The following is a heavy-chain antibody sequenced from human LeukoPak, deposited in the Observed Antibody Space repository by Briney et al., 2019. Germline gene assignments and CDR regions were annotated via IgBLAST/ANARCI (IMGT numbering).Heavy chain of an antibody. Sequence: GGSLRLSCVVSGFIFNNYDMSWVRQAPGKGLEWVSATSGSGGSTYYADSVKGRSTIPRDNSKNTLYLQMNSLRVEDTAIYYCAKVTVTMAATGDYWGQGTLVTVSS. J-gene: IGHJ4*02. CDR1: GFIFNNYD. CDR3: AKVTVTMAATGDY. V-gene: IGHV3-23*01. D-gene: IGHD2-15*01. CDR2: TSGSGGST.